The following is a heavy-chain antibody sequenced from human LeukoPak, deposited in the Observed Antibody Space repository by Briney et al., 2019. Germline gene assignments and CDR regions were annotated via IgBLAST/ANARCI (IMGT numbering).Heavy chain of an antibody. CDR1: RYTFSISY. CDR3: ARRDGYPTPSRSWFDR. Sequence: ASVKVSYKPSRYTFSISYMHWLRQAPGQGLEWMGIINPSGGGTIYAQKFQGRVTLTRDTSTNTVYMELSSLGSDDTAVYYCARRDGYPTPSRSWFDRCSQGTLVAVSS. CDR2: INPSGGGT. D-gene: IGHD5-24*01. V-gene: IGHV1-46*01. J-gene: IGHJ5*02.